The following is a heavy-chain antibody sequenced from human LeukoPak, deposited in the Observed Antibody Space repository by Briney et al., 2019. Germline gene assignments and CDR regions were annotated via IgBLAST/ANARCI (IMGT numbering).Heavy chain of an antibody. D-gene: IGHD6-13*01. J-gene: IGHJ4*02. V-gene: IGHV3-53*01. CDR2: IYSGGST. Sequence: GGSLRLSCAASGFTVSSNYMSWVRQAPGKGLEWVSVIYSGGSTYHADYVKGRFTISRDKSKNTLYLQMNSLRVEDTAVYYCARGGLIAEFDYWGQGTLVTVSS. CDR3: ARGGLIAEFDY. CDR1: GFTVSSNY.